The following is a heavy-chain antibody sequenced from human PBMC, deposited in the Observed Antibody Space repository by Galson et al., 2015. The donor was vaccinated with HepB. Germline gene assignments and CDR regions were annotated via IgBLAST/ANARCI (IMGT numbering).Heavy chain of an antibody. Sequence: ETLSLTCTVSGGSISSSCYYWGWIRQPPGKGLEWIGSIYYSGSTYYNPSLKSRVTISVDTSKNQFSLKLSSVTAADTAVYYCARLAYDILAEDYYYYGMDVWGQGTTVTVSS. V-gene: IGHV4-39*01. D-gene: IGHD3-9*01. CDR1: GGSISSSCYY. CDR2: IYYSGST. CDR3: ARLAYDILAEDYYYYGMDV. J-gene: IGHJ6*02.